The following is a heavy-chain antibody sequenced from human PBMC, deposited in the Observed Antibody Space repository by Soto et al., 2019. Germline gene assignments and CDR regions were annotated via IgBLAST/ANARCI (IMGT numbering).Heavy chain of an antibody. CDR3: ARDPSLGYCSSTSCYGGYYYYYGMDV. J-gene: IGHJ6*02. V-gene: IGHV3-33*01. D-gene: IGHD2-2*01. CDR1: GFTFSSYG. CDR2: IWSDGRNK. Sequence: QVQLVESGGGVVQPGRSLRLSCAASGFTFSSYGMHWVRQAPGKGLEWVAVIWSDGRNKYYADSVKGRFTISRDNSKNTLYLQMNSLRDEDTAVYYCARDPSLGYCSSTSCYGGYYYYYGMDVWGQGTTVTVSS.